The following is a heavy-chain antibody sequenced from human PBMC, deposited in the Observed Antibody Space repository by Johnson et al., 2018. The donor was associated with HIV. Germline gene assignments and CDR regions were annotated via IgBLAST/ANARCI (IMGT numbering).Heavy chain of an antibody. CDR3: ARVMVQGDAFDI. V-gene: IGHV3-30-3*01. D-gene: IGHD3-10*01. CDR2: ISYDGSNK. J-gene: IGHJ3*02. CDR1: GFTFSSYA. Sequence: QVQLVESGGGLVQPGGSLRLSCAASGFTFSSYAMHWVRQAPGKGLEWVAVISYDGSNKYYADSVKGRFTISRDNSKNSLYLQMNSLRAEDTAVYYCARVMVQGDAFDIWGQGTMVTVSS.